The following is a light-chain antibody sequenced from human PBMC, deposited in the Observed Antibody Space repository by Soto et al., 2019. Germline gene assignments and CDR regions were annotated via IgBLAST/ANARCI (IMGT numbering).Light chain of an antibody. J-gene: IGKJ5*01. Sequence: EIVSTQSPATLSLSPGERATLSCRASQSVSSYLAWYQQKPGQAPRLLIXDASNRATGIPARFSGSGSGTDFTLTINSLEPEDFAVYYCQQSSNWPMSTFGPGTRLEIK. V-gene: IGKV3-11*01. CDR2: DAS. CDR3: QQSSNWPMST. CDR1: QSVSSY.